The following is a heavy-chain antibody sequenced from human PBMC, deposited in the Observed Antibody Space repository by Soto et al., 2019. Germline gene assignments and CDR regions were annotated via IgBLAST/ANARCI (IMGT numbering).Heavy chain of an antibody. V-gene: IGHV1-69*12. Sequence: QVQLVQSGAEVKKPGSSVKVSCKASGGTFSSYAISWVRQAPGQGLEWMGGIIPIFGTANYAQKFQGRVTITADESTSTAHRELSSLRSEDTAVYYCAREYSSSWYGGANWFDPWGQGTLVTVSS. J-gene: IGHJ5*02. CDR1: GGTFSSYA. CDR2: IIPIFGTA. D-gene: IGHD6-13*01. CDR3: AREYSSSWYGGANWFDP.